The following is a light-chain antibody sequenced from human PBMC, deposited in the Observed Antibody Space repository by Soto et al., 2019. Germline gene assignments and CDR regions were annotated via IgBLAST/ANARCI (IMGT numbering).Light chain of an antibody. CDR3: QQYNDWPRWT. CDR2: GAS. V-gene: IGKV3-15*01. CDR1: QSVSSN. J-gene: IGKJ1*01. Sequence: EIVMTQSPATLSMSPGERATLSCRASQSVSSNLAWYQQKPGQAPRLVIYGASTRATGIPARFSGSGSGTEVTLTISSLQSEDYAVYYCQQYNDWPRWTFGQGTKVEI.